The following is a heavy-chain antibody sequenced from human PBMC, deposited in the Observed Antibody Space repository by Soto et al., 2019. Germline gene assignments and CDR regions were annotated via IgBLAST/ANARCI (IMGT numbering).Heavy chain of an antibody. CDR3: ARGRDVFDWLLYRAYYFDY. CDR1: GGSFSGYY. J-gene: IGHJ4*02. D-gene: IGHD3-9*01. CDR2: INHSGST. V-gene: IGHV4-34*01. Sequence: QVQLQQWGAGLLKPSETLSLTCAVYGGSFSGYYWSWIRQPPGKGLEWIGEINHSGSTNYNPSLKSRVTISVDTPKNQFSPKLSSVTAADTAVYYCARGRDVFDWLLYRAYYFDYWGQGTLVTVSS.